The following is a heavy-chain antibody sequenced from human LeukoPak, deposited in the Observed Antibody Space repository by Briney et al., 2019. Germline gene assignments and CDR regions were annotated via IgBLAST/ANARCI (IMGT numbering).Heavy chain of an antibody. D-gene: IGHD3-22*01. CDR2: SSKDGSGK. V-gene: IGHV3-30*04. J-gene: IGHJ4*02. CDR1: GFIFNNYA. Sequence: GGSLRLSCAASGFIFNNYAMHWVRQAPGKGLEWVAVSSKDGSGKYYANTVKGRFTISRDTSKSTLYLQMDSLGAEDTAVYYCARRINYYDSGGYYYVRYFDSWGQGTLVTVSS. CDR3: ARRINYYDSGGYYYVRYFDS.